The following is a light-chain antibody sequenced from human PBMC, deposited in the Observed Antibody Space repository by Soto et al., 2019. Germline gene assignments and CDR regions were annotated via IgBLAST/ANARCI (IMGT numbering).Light chain of an antibody. CDR3: QQYGSSHLT. Sequence: EIVLTQSPGTLSLSPGARAPLSCRASQSVSRRYLAWYQQKPGQAPRLLIYGASSRATGIPDRFSGSGSGTDFTLTISRLEPEDFAVYYCQQYGSSHLTFGGGTKVDI. V-gene: IGKV3-20*01. CDR2: GAS. CDR1: QSVSRRY. J-gene: IGKJ4*01.